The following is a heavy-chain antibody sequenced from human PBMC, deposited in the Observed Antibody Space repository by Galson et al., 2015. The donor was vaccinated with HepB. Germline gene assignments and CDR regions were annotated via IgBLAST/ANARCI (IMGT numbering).Heavy chain of an antibody. J-gene: IGHJ4*02. CDR3: AKDLTYTYYYDSSGYSPEPYFDY. Sequence: SLRLSCAASGFTFSSYGMHWVRQAPGKGLEWVAVISYDGSNKYYADSVKGRFTISRDNSKNTLYLQMNSLRAEDTAVHYCAKDLTYTYYYDSSGYSPEPYFDYWGQGTLVTVSS. CDR2: ISYDGSNK. V-gene: IGHV3-30*18. D-gene: IGHD3-22*01. CDR1: GFTFSSYG.